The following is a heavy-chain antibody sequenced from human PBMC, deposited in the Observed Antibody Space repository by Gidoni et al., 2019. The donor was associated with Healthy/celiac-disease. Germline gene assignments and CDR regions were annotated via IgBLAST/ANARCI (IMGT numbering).Heavy chain of an antibody. V-gene: IGHV3-23*01. CDR3: AKDNHAIVVVPAALYYYGMDV. D-gene: IGHD2-2*01. CDR2: ISGSGGST. CDR1: GFTFSSYA. Sequence: EVQLLESGGGLVQPGGSLRLSCAASGFTFSSYAMSWVRQAPGKGLEWVSAISGSGGSTYYADSVKGRFTISRDNSKNTLYLQMNSLRAEDTAVYYCAKDNHAIVVVPAALYYYGMDVWGQGTTVTVSS. J-gene: IGHJ6*02.